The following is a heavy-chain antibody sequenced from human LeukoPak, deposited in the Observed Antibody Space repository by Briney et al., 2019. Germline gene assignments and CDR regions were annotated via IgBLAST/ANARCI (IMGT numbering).Heavy chain of an antibody. CDR2: IYFSGNT. D-gene: IGHD1-26*01. Sequence: KPSETLSLTCTVSGGSISSSSYYWSWIRQPPGKGLEWIGYIYFSGNTNYNPSLKGRVTISLDASKNQFSLKLSSVTAADTAMYYCARDPNPAKYSGAYVSWGQGTLVTVSS. V-gene: IGHV4-61*01. J-gene: IGHJ4*02. CDR1: GGSISSSSYY. CDR3: ARDPNPAKYSGAYVS.